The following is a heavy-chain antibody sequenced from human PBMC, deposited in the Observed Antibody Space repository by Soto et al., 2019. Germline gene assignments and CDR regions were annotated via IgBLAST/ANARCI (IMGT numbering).Heavy chain of an antibody. J-gene: IGHJ6*02. CDR3: AREEVPQWFSKGYYGLDV. V-gene: IGHV4-34*01. Sequence: PSETLSHTCAVYGGSFSGYYWSWLRQPPGQALEWIGEINHSGSTTYNPSLTSRVTISVDTSKNQFSLRLSSVTAADTAVYYCAREEVPQWFSKGYYGLDVWGQGTTVTVSS. D-gene: IGHD2-8*01. CDR2: INHSGST. CDR1: GGSFSGYY.